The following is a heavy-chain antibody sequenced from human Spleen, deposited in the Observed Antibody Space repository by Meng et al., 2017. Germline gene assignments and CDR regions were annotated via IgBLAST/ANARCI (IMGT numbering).Heavy chain of an antibody. CDR2: TYYRSKWYD. CDR3: ARQEGAFDY. CDR1: GDSVSSNRAA. V-gene: IGHV6-1*01. Sequence: QIQLQQSGPELVKPSQTLSLPCAISGDSVSSNRAAWNWLRQSPSRGLQWLGRTYYRSKWYDDYAVSVKSRITITPDTSKNQFSLQLNSVTPEDTAVYYCARQEGAFDYWGQGTLVTVSS. J-gene: IGHJ4*02. D-gene: IGHD3-16*01.